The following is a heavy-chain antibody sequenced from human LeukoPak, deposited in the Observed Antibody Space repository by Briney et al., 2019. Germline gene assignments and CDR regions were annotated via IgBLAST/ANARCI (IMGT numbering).Heavy chain of an antibody. CDR3: ARANFGGLARLDFDY. J-gene: IGHJ4*02. D-gene: IGHD3-10*01. Sequence: GGSLRLSCAASGFTFSSYSMNWVRQAPGKGLEWVSSISSSSSYIYYAGSVKGRFTISRDNAKNSLYLQMNSLRAEDTAVYYCARANFGGLARLDFDYWGQGTLVTVSS. V-gene: IGHV3-21*01. CDR2: ISSSSSYI. CDR1: GFTFSSYS.